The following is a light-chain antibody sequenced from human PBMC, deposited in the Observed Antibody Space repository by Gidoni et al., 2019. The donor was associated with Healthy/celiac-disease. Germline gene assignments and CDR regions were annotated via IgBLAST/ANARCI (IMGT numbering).Light chain of an antibody. V-gene: IGKV1-39*01. Sequence: DIQTTQSPSSLSASVGDRVTITGRARRSISSYFNWYQQKPGKAPKLLIYAASSVQSGVPSMFSGSGSGTVFPLTISSLQPEDFATYCCQHSYSTPVTFGQGTKVEIK. CDR3: QHSYSTPVT. CDR2: AAS. CDR1: RSISSY. J-gene: IGKJ1*01.